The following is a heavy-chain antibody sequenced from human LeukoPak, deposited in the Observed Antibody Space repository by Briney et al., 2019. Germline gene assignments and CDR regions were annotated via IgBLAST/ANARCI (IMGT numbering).Heavy chain of an antibody. CDR3: ASSGWYLSSFN. CDR1: GGSISSSSYY. D-gene: IGHD6-19*01. CDR2: IYYSGST. V-gene: IGHV4-39*01. J-gene: IGHJ4*02. Sequence: NPSETLSLTCTVSGGSISSSSYYWGWIRQPPGKGLEWIGSIYYSGSTYYNPSLKSRVTISVDTSKNQFSLKLSSVTAADTAVYYCASSGWYLSSFNWGQGTLVTVSS.